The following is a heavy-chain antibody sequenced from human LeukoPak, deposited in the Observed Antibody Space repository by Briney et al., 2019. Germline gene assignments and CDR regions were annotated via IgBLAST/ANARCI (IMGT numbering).Heavy chain of an antibody. CDR3: PKALRFLEWLPFAP. CDR1: GFTFDDYA. CDR2: ISWNSGSI. V-gene: IGHV3-9*01. Sequence: PGGSLRLSCAASGFTFDDYAMHWVRQAPGEGLEWVSGISWNSGSIGYADSVKGRSTIYRDTAKNSLYLQMNSLRAEDTALYSCPKALRFLEWLPFAPWGQGTLVTVSS. J-gene: IGHJ5*02. D-gene: IGHD3-3*01.